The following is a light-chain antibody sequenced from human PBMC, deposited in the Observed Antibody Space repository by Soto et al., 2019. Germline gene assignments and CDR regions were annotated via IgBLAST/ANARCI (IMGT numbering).Light chain of an antibody. CDR2: GNN. J-gene: IGLJ2*01. CDR1: SSNIGAGYD. V-gene: IGLV1-40*01. Sequence: QSVLTQPPSVSGAPGQRVTISCTGSSSNIGAGYDVHWYQQLPETAPKLLIYGNNNRPSGVPDRFSGSKSGTSASLAITGLQAEDEADYYCQSSDSTFVVFGAGTKLTVL. CDR3: QSSDSTFVV.